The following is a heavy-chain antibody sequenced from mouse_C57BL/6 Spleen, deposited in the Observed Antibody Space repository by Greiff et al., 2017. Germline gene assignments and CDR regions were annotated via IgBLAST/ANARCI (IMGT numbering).Heavy chain of an antibody. CDR3: TRGVVGGYFDV. Sequence: SGAELVRPGASVTLSCKASGYTFTDYEMHWVKQTPVHGLEWIGAIDPETGGTAYNQKFKGKAILTADKSSSTAYMELRSLTSEDSAVYYCTRGVVGGYFDVWGTGTTVTVSS. V-gene: IGHV1-15*01. CDR2: IDPETGGT. D-gene: IGHD1-1*01. J-gene: IGHJ1*03. CDR1: GYTFTDYE.